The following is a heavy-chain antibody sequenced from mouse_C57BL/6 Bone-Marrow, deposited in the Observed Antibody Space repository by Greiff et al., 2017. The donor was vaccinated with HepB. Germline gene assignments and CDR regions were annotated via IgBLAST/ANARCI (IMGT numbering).Heavy chain of an antibody. Sequence: VQLQQSGAELASPGASVTLSCKASGYTFTDHIMNWVKKRPGQGLEWIGRIYPVSGENNYNQKFMGKATFSVDRSSSTVYMVLNSLTSEVTAVYYCAYGSSHYWYFDVWGTGTTVTVSS. CDR3: AYGSSHYWYFDV. V-gene: IGHV1-11*01. CDR2: IYPVSGEN. CDR1: GYTFTDHI. D-gene: IGHD1-1*01. J-gene: IGHJ1*03.